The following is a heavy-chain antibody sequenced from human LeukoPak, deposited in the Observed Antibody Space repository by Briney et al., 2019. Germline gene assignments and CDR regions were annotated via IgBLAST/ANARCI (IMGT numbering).Heavy chain of an antibody. D-gene: IGHD3-10*01. CDR2: ISAYNGNT. CDR1: GYTFTSSG. J-gene: IGHJ4*02. Sequence: ASVKVSCKASGYTFTSSGISWVRQAPGQGLEWMGWISAYNGNTNYAQKLQGRVTMTTDTSTSTAYMELRSLRSDDTAVYYCARDHGSGSYWRLYYFDYWGQGTLVTVSS. CDR3: ARDHGSGSYWRLYYFDY. V-gene: IGHV1-18*01.